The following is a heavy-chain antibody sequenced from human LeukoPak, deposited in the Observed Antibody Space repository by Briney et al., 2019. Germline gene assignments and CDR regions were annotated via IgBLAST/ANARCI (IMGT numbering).Heavy chain of an antibody. D-gene: IGHD6-13*01. V-gene: IGHV3-33*06. CDR3: AQGGYSSSWYWFDY. Sequence: PGGSLRLSCAASGFTFSSYGMHWVRQAPGKGLEWVAVIWYDGSNKYYADSVKGRFTISRDNSKNTLYLQMNSLRAEDTAVYHCAQGGYSSSWYWFDYWGQGTLVTVSS. CDR1: GFTFSSYG. CDR2: IWYDGSNK. J-gene: IGHJ4*02.